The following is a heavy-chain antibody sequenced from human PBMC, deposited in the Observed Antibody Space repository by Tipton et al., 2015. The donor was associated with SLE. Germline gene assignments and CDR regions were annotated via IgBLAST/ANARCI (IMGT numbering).Heavy chain of an antibody. V-gene: IGHV4-34*01. CDR1: NESFRDYY. Sequence: TLSLTCTVYNESFRDYYWSWIRQPPGKGLEWIGEINKNGGTNFAPSLKSRVTISVDTSKNQFSLKLSSVTAADTAVYYCARDSLGFDYWGQGALVTVSS. J-gene: IGHJ4*02. CDR3: ARDSLGFDY. D-gene: IGHD7-27*01. CDR2: INKNGGT.